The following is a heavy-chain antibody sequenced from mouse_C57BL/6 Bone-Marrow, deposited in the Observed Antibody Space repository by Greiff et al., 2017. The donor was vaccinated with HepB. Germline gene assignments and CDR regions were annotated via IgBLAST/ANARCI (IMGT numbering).Heavy chain of an antibody. D-gene: IGHD1-1*01. CDR3: ARGYYYGSYYYAMDY. Sequence: QVQLQQPGAELVRPGSSVKLSCKASGYTFTSYWMHWVKQRPIQGLEWIGNIDPSDSETHYNQKFKDKATLTVDKSSSTAYMQLSSLTSEDSAVYYCARGYYYGSYYYAMDYWGQGTSVTVSS. V-gene: IGHV1-52*01. CDR1: GYTFTSYW. CDR2: IDPSDSET. J-gene: IGHJ4*01.